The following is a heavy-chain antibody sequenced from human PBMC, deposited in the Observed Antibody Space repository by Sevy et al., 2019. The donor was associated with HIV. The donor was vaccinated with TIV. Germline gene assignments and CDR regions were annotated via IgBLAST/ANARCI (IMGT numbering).Heavy chain of an antibody. CDR3: AKDRRYGDIGLFDY. Sequence: GGSLRLSCAASAFTFSSYAMSWVRQAPGKGLEWVSVISGGGGTAYYADSVKGRFTISRDNSKNTLYVQMNSLRAQDTAVYYCAKDRRYGDIGLFDYWGQGTLVTVSS. CDR2: ISGGGGTA. D-gene: IGHD4-17*01. J-gene: IGHJ4*02. CDR1: AFTFSSYA. V-gene: IGHV3-23*01.